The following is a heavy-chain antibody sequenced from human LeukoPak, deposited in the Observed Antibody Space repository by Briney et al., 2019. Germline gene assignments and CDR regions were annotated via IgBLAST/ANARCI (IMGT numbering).Heavy chain of an antibody. CDR2: IYPGDSDT. CDR1: GYSFTSYW. D-gene: IGHD3-22*01. Sequence: NAGESLKISCKGSGYSFTSYWIGWVRQMPGKGLEWMGIIYPGDSDTRYSPSFQGQVTISADKSISTAYLQWSSLKASDTAMYYCARRVRWLLLAVGEYYFDYWGQGTLVTVSS. CDR3: ARRVRWLLLAVGEYYFDY. V-gene: IGHV5-51*01. J-gene: IGHJ4*02.